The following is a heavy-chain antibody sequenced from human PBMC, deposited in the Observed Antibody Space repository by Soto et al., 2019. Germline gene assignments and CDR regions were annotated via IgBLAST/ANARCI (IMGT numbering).Heavy chain of an antibody. CDR3: ARDGGSGTFDAFDI. V-gene: IGHV1-69*08. J-gene: IGHJ3*02. CDR1: GGTFSSYT. Sequence: QVQLVQSGAEVKKPGSSVKVSCKASGGTFSSYTISWVRQAPGQGLEWMGRIIPIRGIANYAQKFQGRVTITADTSTSTAYMALSSLRSEDTAVYYCARDGGSGTFDAFDIWGQGTMVTVSS. D-gene: IGHD3-10*01. CDR2: IIPIRGIA.